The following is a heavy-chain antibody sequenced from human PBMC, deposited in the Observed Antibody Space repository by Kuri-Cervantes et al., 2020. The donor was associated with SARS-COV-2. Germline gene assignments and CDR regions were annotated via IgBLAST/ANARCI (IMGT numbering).Heavy chain of an antibody. V-gene: IGHV1-69*04. CDR2: IIPILGIA. J-gene: IGHJ6*02. CDR1: GFTFSSYA. CDR3: ARSANYGWGSYYMSYGMDV. Sequence: SVKVSCKASGFTFSSYAISWVRQAPGQGLEWMGRIIPILGIANYAQKFQGRVTITADKSTSTAYMELSRLRSEDTAVYYCARSANYGWGSYYMSYGMDVWGQGTTVTVSS. D-gene: IGHD3-10*01.